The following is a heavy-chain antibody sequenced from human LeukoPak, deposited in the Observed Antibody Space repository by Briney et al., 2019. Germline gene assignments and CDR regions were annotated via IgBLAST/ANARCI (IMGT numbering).Heavy chain of an antibody. Sequence: GGSLRLSCAASGITASNFYMMWVRQAPGKGLEWVSSISSGSNYIYYADSVKGRFTISRDNARTSLYLQMNSLRAEDTAVYYCARDKAQDSVYYGMDVWGQGTTVTVSS. CDR1: GITASNFY. CDR3: ARDKAQDSVYYGMDV. V-gene: IGHV3-21*06. D-gene: IGHD6-6*01. CDR2: ISSGSNYI. J-gene: IGHJ6*02.